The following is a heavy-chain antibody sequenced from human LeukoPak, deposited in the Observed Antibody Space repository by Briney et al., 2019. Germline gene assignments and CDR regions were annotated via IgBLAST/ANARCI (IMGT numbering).Heavy chain of an antibody. CDR3: AKGTNPPIVGATHAFDI. V-gene: IGHV3-9*01. Sequence: PGGSLRLSCAASGFTFDDYAMHWVRQAPGKGLEWVSGISWNSGSIGYADSVKGRFTISRDNAKNSLYLQMNSLRAEDTALYSCAKGTNPPIVGATHAFDIWGQGTMVTVSS. CDR2: ISWNSGSI. D-gene: IGHD1-26*01. CDR1: GFTFDDYA. J-gene: IGHJ3*02.